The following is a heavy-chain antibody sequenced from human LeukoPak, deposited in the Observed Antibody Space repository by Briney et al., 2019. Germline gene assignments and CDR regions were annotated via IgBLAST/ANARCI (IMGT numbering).Heavy chain of an antibody. Sequence: KPSETLSLTCTVSGGSISTSSFYWGWIRQPPGKGLEWIGYIYYSGSTNYNPSLQSRVTISLDTSKNQFSLKLTSVTAADTAVYYCARHGGVVRGEGSDAFDIWGQGTMVTVSS. CDR1: GGSISTSSFY. CDR3: ARHGGVVRGEGSDAFDI. CDR2: IYYSGST. J-gene: IGHJ3*02. V-gene: IGHV4-61*05. D-gene: IGHD3-10*01.